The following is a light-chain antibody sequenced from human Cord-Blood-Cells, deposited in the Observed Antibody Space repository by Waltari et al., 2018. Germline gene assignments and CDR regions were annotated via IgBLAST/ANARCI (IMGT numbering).Light chain of an antibody. CDR3: SSYAGSNNWV. V-gene: IGLV2-8*01. Sequence: QSALTQPPSASGSPGQSVTISCTGTSSAVGGYNYASWYQQHPGKAPKLMIYEVSKRPSGVPDRFSVSKSGNTASLTVSGLQAEDEADYYCSSYAGSNNWVFGGGTKLTVL. J-gene: IGLJ3*02. CDR1: SSAVGGYNY. CDR2: EVS.